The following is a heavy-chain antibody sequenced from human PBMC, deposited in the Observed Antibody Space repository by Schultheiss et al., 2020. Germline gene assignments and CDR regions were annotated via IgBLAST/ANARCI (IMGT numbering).Heavy chain of an antibody. CDR3: ARDVTNYYDSSGTY. D-gene: IGHD3-22*01. V-gene: IGHV4-30-2*05. J-gene: IGHJ4*02. CDR2: IYYSGST. CDR1: GGSISSGGYS. Sequence: SQTLSLTCAVSGGSISSGGYSWSWIRQPPGKGLEWIGYIYYSGSTYYNPSLKSRVTISVDTSKNQFSLKLSSVTAADTAVYYCARDVTNYYDSSGTYWGQGTLVTVSS.